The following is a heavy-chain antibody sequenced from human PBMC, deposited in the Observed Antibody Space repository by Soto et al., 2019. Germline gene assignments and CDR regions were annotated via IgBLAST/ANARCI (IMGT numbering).Heavy chain of an antibody. D-gene: IGHD4-17*01. CDR1: GFTFSKYG. J-gene: IGHJ6*02. Sequence: QVQLVESGGGVVQPGGSLRLSCAASGFTFSKYGMHWVRQGPGKGLEWMAGLSFDGSNKYYADSVKGRFTMSRDNLKNTLYLQMNTLRPEDTAVYYCAKDHEPTVTTFQKRYYAMGVWGQGTTVTVS. CDR2: LSFDGSNK. V-gene: IGHV3-30*18. CDR3: AKDHEPTVTTFQKRYYAMGV.